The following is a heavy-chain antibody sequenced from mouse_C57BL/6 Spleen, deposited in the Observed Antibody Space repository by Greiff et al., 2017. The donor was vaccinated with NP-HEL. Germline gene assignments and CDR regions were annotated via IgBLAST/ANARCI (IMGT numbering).Heavy chain of an antibody. J-gene: IGHJ1*03. CDR1: GYSFTGYY. D-gene: IGHD1-1*01. CDR2: INPSTGGT. V-gene: IGHV1-42*01. CDR3: ARKTGQTVVATRWYFDV. Sequence: VQLKESGPELVKPGASVKISCKASGYSFTGYYMNWVKQSPEKSLEWIGEINPSTGGTTYNQKFKAKATLTVDKSSSTAYMQLKSLTSEDSAVYYCARKTGQTVVATRWYFDVWGTGTTVTVSS.